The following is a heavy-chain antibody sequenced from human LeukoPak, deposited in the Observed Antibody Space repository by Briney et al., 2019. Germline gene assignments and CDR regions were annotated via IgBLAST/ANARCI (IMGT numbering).Heavy chain of an antibody. J-gene: IGHJ4*02. V-gene: IGHV3-66*03. Sequence: GGSLRLSCVASGFTVSSNYMSWARQAPGKGLEWVSGISSSGSGGNTYYADSVKGRFTISRDNSKNTLYLQMNSLRAEDTAVYYCALTVAGWGQGTLVTVSS. CDR1: GFTVSSNY. CDR3: ALTVAG. CDR2: ISSSGSGGNT. D-gene: IGHD6-19*01.